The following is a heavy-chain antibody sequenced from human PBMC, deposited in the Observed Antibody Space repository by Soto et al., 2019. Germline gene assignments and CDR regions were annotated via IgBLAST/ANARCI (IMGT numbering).Heavy chain of an antibody. D-gene: IGHD5-18*01. V-gene: IGHV3-48*01. CDR1: GLTFRIYS. Sequence: GGSLRLSSVASGLTFRIYSLNWVRQAPGKGLEWVSYFSSSSTKYYAASGKGRYTISRDNAKHSLYLQMNSLRAEDTAVYYCARDYSSYGLFDYWGQGTLVNVSS. CDR2: FSSSSTK. J-gene: IGHJ4*02. CDR3: ARDYSSYGLFDY.